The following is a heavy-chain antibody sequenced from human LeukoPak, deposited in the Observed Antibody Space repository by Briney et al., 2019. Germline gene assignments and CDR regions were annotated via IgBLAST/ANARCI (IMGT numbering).Heavy chain of an antibody. CDR3: AKGYSYSDY. V-gene: IGHV3-49*03. D-gene: IGHD5-18*01. CDR2: IRSSPYGATT. Sequence: GGSLRLSCSASGFTFRDQAVTGFRQAPGKGLEWIGFIRSSPYGATTESAASVKGRFTISRDDSKSIAYLQMNTLKTEDTAVNYCAKGYSYSDYWGQGTLVTVSS. J-gene: IGHJ4*02. CDR1: GFTFRDQA.